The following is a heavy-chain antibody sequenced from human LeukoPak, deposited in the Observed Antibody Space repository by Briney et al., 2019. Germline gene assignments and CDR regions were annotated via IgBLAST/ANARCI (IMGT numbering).Heavy chain of an antibody. CDR3: ARADSSSWFDY. D-gene: IGHD3-22*01. CDR2: ISSSGSNT. J-gene: IGHJ4*02. V-gene: IGHV3-48*03. CDR1: GFTFSSYE. Sequence: GGSLRLSCAASGFTFSSYEMNWVRQAPGKGLEWVSVISSSGSNTNYADSVRGRFTVSRDNAKNSLSLQMNRLRPEDSAVYYCARADSSSWFDYWGQGTLVTVSS.